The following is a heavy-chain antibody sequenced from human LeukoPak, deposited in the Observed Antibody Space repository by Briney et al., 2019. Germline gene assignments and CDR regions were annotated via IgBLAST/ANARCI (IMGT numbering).Heavy chain of an antibody. J-gene: IGHJ4*02. CDR3: ARAGSPIVVITN. D-gene: IGHD3-22*01. V-gene: IGHV1-2*02. CDR2: INPNSGGT. Sequence: ASVKVSCKASGYAFTGYYMHWVRQAPGQGLEWVGWINPNSGGTNYAQKFQGRVTMTRDTSISTAYMELSRLRSDDTAVYYCARAGSPIVVITNWGQGTLVTVSS. CDR1: GYAFTGYY.